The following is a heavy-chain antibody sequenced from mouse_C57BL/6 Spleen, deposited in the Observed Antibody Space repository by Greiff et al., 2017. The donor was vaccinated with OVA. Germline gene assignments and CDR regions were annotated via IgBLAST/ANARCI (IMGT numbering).Heavy chain of an antibody. J-gene: IGHJ1*03. CDR3: ARSDHYYGSSPGYFDV. V-gene: IGHV1-55*01. Sequence: VQLQQPGAELVKPGASVKMSCKASGYTFTSYWITWVKQRPGQGLEWIGDIYPGSGSTNYNEKFKSKATLTVDTSSSPAYMQLSSLTSEDSAVYYCARSDHYYGSSPGYFDVWGTGTTVTVSS. D-gene: IGHD1-1*01. CDR1: GYTFTSYW. CDR2: IYPGSGST.